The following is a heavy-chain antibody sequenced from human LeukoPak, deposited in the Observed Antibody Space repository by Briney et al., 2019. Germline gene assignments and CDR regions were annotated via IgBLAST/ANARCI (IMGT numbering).Heavy chain of an antibody. CDR2: IYYSGST. Sequence: PSETPSLTCTVSGGSISSYYWSWLRQPPGKGLEWVGYIYYSGSTNYNPSLKSRVTISVDTSKNQFSLKLSSVTAADTAVYYCARIGNGYFDYWGQGTLVTVSS. J-gene: IGHJ4*02. CDR3: ARIGNGYFDY. CDR1: GGSISSYY. V-gene: IGHV4-59*01. D-gene: IGHD4-23*01.